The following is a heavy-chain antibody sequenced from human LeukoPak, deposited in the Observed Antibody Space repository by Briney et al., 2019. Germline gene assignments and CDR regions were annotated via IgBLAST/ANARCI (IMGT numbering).Heavy chain of an antibody. CDR1: DGSITSSSYY. CDR3: AGGHYPLEY. V-gene: IGHV4-39*07. Sequence: PSETLSLTCTVSDGSITSSSYYWGWIRQPPGKGLEWIGLLYPSGSTNYNPSLKSRVTISVDTSRTQFSLKLSSMTAADTAVYYCAGGHYPLEYWGQGTLVTVSS. J-gene: IGHJ4*02. D-gene: IGHD1-26*01. CDR2: LYPSGST.